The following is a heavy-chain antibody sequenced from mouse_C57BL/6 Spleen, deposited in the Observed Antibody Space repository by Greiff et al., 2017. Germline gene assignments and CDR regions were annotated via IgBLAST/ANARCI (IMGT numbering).Heavy chain of an antibody. J-gene: IGHJ2*01. V-gene: IGHV1-52*01. Sequence: VQLQQPGAELVRPGSSVKLSCKASGYTFTSYWMHWVKQRPIQGLEWIGNIDPSDSETHYNQKFKDKATLTVDKSSSTAYMQHSSLTSEDSAVYYCARYYYGSSYYFDYWGQGTTLTVSS. CDR1: GYTFTSYW. CDR2: IDPSDSET. CDR3: ARYYYGSSYYFDY. D-gene: IGHD1-1*01.